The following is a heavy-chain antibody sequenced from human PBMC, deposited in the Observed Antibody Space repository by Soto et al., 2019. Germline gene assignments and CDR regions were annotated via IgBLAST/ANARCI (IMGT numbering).Heavy chain of an antibody. CDR3: AKVKGTDCSGGSCYDFDY. Sequence: PGGSLRLSCAASGFTFSSYGMHWVRQAPGKGLEWVAVISYDGSNKYYADSVKGRFTISRDNSKNTLYLQMNSLRAEDTAVYYCAKVKGTDCSGGSCYDFDYWGQGTLVTVSS. CDR1: GFTFSSYG. J-gene: IGHJ4*02. CDR2: ISYDGSNK. V-gene: IGHV3-30*18. D-gene: IGHD2-15*01.